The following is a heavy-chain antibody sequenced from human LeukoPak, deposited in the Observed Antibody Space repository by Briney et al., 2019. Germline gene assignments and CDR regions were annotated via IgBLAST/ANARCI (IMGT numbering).Heavy chain of an antibody. CDR2: IIPIFGTA. CDR1: GGTISSYA. D-gene: IGHD2-8*01. V-gene: IGHV1-69*06. CDR3: ARTILYRNWFDP. J-gene: IGHJ5*02. Sequence: SVKVSCKASGGTISSYAISWVRQAPGQGLEWMGGIIPIFGTANYAQKFQGRVTITADKSTSTAYMELSSLRSEDTAVYYCARTILYRNWFDPWGQGTLVTVSS.